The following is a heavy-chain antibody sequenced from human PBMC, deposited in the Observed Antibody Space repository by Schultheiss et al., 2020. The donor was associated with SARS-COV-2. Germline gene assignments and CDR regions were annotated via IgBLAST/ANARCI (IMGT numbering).Heavy chain of an antibody. V-gene: IGHV4-39*07. CDR3: ARGSYDLQH. CDR2: IYYRGNT. D-gene: IGHD4-17*01. Sequence: GSLRLSCAASGFTFSSYWMSWVRQAPGKGLEWIGTIYYRGNTFYNPSLKSRVTVSVDTSKNQVSLKLSSVTAADTAVYYCARGSYDLQHWGQGTLVTVSS. J-gene: IGHJ1*01. CDR1: GFTFSSYW.